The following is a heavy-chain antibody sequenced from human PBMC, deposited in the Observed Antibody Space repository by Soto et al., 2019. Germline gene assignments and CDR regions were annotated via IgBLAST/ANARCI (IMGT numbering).Heavy chain of an antibody. V-gene: IGHV3-33*01. CDR3: AAWAEGATEVH. Sequence: GVSLRLSCETSGFSFSVYGMHWVRQAPGKGLEWVAVIWYDASKQFYAASVEGRFTISRDNSKAILYLQMNSLRAEDTAVYYCAAWAEGATEVHWGQGTLVTVSS. CDR2: IWYDASKQ. CDR1: GFSFSVYG. D-gene: IGHD2-15*01. J-gene: IGHJ4*02.